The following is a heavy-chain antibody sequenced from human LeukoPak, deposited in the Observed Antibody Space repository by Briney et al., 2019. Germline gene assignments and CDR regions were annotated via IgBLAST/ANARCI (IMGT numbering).Heavy chain of an antibody. V-gene: IGHV1-2*06. CDR3: AREYYYDSSGYTQTASY. D-gene: IGHD3-22*01. CDR1: GYTFTGYY. CDR2: INPNSGGT. Sequence: ASVKVSCKASGYTFTGYYMHWVRQAPGQGLEWMGRINPNSGGTNYAQKFQGRVTMTRDTSISTAYMELSRLRSDDTAVYYCAREYYYDSSGYTQTASYWGQGTLVTVSS. J-gene: IGHJ4*02.